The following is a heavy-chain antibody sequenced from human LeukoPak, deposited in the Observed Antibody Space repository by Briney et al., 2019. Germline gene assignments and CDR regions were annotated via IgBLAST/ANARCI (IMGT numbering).Heavy chain of an antibody. Sequence: GGSLRLSCAGSGFIFSSYAMHWVRQAPGKGLEWVAVISYDGSNKYYGDSVKGRFTISRDNSKNTLYLQMNSLRAEDTAVYYCARDMEQWLVREVYYWGQGTLVTVSS. CDR1: GFIFSSYA. V-gene: IGHV3-30-3*01. CDR2: ISYDGSNK. D-gene: IGHD6-19*01. J-gene: IGHJ4*02. CDR3: ARDMEQWLVREVYY.